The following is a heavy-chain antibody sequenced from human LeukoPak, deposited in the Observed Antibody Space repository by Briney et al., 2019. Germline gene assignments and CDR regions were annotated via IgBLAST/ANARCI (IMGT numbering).Heavy chain of an antibody. CDR2: INPNNGGT. V-gene: IGHV1-2*02. CDR1: GYTFTGNY. D-gene: IGHD4-17*01. Sequence: GASVKVSCKASGYTFTGNYVHWVRQAPGQGLEWVGWINPNNGGTYYGQKFQGRVTMTRDTSIRAAYMELSRLRSDDTAVYYCARDQGWSTVLDWYFDLWGRGTLVTVSS. CDR3: ARDQGWSTVLDWYFDL. J-gene: IGHJ2*01.